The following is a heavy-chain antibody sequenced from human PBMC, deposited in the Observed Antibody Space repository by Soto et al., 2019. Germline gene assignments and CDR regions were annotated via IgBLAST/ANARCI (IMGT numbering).Heavy chain of an antibody. CDR3: ARKPDVAPAKVGGGYVFDV. Sequence: QVQLQESGPGLVKPSGTLSLTCAASSGSIFTTNWWSWVRQSPGRGLQWIGDIYHSGSPKYNPSLKSRVSISIDKSIDRFIRKPTSVTAADTAVYYCARKPDVAPAKVGGGYVFDVWGQGTMVTVSS. D-gene: IGHD3-16*01. CDR2: IYHSGSP. J-gene: IGHJ3*01. V-gene: IGHV4-4*02. CDR1: SGSIFTTNW.